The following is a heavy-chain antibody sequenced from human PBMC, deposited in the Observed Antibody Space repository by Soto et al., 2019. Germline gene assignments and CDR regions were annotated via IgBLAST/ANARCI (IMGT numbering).Heavy chain of an antibody. CDR1: GCTVSSNY. CDR3: ERGLNVYDPRGYYSY. CDR2: IYSGGIT. D-gene: IGHD3-22*01. J-gene: IGHJ4*02. V-gene: IGHV3-53*02. Sequence: EVQLVETGGGVIQPGGSLRLSCAASGCTVSSNYMSWVLQAPGKGLEWVSIIYSGGITHYAHSVKGRFTISRDNSKNTLSLQMNSLSAEDTAVYYCERGLNVYDPRGYYSYWGQGTLVNVSP.